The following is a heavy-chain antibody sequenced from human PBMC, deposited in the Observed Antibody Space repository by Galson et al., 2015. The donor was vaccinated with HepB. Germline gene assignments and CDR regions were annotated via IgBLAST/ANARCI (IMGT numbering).Heavy chain of an antibody. J-gene: IGHJ4*02. Sequence: SLRLSCAASGFTFSSYAMHWVRQAPGKGLEWVAVISYDGSNKYYADSVKGRFTISRDNAKNSLYLQMNSLRAEDTAVYYCARDYYGSGSYYFDYWGQGTLVTVSS. CDR2: ISYDGSNK. CDR1: GFTFSSYA. CDR3: ARDYYGSGSYYFDY. D-gene: IGHD3-10*01. V-gene: IGHV3-30*04.